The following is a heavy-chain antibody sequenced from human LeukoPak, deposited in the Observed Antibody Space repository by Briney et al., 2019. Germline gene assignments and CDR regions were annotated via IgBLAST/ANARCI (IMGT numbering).Heavy chain of an antibody. D-gene: IGHD3-3*01. CDR1: GGTFSSYT. Sequence: SVKVSCKASGGTFSSYTISWVRQAPGQGLEWMGRIIPILGIANYAQKFQGRVTITADKSTSTAYMELSSLRSEDTAVYYCARDPGYDFWSGYPYFDHWGQGTLVTVSS. CDR3: ARDPGYDFWSGYPYFDH. J-gene: IGHJ4*02. CDR2: IIPILGIA. V-gene: IGHV1-69*04.